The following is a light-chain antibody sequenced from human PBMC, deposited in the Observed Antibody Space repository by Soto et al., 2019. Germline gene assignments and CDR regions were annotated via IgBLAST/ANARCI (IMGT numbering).Light chain of an antibody. Sequence: QSVLTQPAFVSGSPGQSITISCTGTSSDIGAYNYVSWYQQYPGKAPKLMIYNVSNRPSGVSNRFSGSKSGNTASLTISGLQAEDEADYYCNSYTTSGAYVFGTGTKVTVL. J-gene: IGLJ1*01. CDR1: SSDIGAYNY. V-gene: IGLV2-14*01. CDR3: NSYTTSGAYV. CDR2: NVS.